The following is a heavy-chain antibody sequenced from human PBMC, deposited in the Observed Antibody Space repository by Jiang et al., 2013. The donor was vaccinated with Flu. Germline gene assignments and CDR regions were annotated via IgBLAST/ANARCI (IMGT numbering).Heavy chain of an antibody. V-gene: IGHV3-33*01. CDR1: GFTFSSYG. CDR3: AGDRSGFGSYYEFDY. J-gene: IGHJ4*02. D-gene: IGHD3-10*01. Sequence: VQLVESGGGVVQPGRSLRLSCAASGFTFSSYGMHWVRQAPGKGLEWVAVIWYDGSNKYYADSVKGRFTISRDNSKNTLYLQMNSLRAEDTAVYYCAGDRSGFGSYYEFDYVGPGNPGHRL. CDR2: IWYDGSNK.